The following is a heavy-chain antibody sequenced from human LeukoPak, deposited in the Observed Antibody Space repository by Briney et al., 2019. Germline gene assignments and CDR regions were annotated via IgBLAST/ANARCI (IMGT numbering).Heavy chain of an antibody. V-gene: IGHV3-7*03. J-gene: IGHJ4*02. D-gene: IGHD3-22*01. CDR2: IKEDGSEK. CDR3: AKAGFTTKVYYFDY. CDR1: GFTFSRYW. Sequence: GGSLRLSCAASGFTFSRYWMSWVRQAPGKGLEWVANIKEDGSEKYYVDSVKGRFTISRDNAKNSLYLQMNSLRAEDTALYYCAKAGFTTKVYYFDYWGQGTLVTVSS.